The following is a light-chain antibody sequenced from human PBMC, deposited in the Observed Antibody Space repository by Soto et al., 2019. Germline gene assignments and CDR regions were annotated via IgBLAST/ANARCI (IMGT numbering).Light chain of an antibody. J-gene: IGLJ3*02. CDR2: SYN. CDR1: SSNIGCHG. Sequence: QSVLTQPPSASGTPGQRVTVSCSGSSSNIGCHGVNWYQQLPGAAPKLLIYSYNQRPSGVPDRFSGSTSGTSVSLTINGLQSEDEADYYCATWDDSLNGVVFGGGTKVTVL. CDR3: ATWDDSLNGVV. V-gene: IGLV1-44*01.